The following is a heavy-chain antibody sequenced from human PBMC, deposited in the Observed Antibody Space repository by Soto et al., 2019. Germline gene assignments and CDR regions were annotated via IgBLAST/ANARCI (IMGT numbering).Heavy chain of an antibody. CDR3: AREGGVVKVTTNWYFDL. V-gene: IGHV3-7*05. Sequence: EVQLVESGGGLVQPGGSLRLSCAASGFTFSSYWMSWVRQAPGKGLEWVANIKQDGSEKYYVDSVKGRFTISRDNAKNSLYLQMNGLRAEDTAVYYCAREGGVVKVTTNWYFDLWGRGTLVPVSS. CDR2: IKQDGSEK. CDR1: GFTFSSYW. D-gene: IGHD4-17*01. J-gene: IGHJ2*01.